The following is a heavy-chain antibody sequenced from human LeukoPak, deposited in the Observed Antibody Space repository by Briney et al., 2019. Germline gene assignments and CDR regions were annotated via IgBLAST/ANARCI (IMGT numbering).Heavy chain of an antibody. D-gene: IGHD2-2*01. CDR2: IKQDGSEK. J-gene: IGHJ4*02. Sequence: GGSLRLSCAASGFIFSSYWMSWVRQAPGKGLEWVANIKQDGSEKYYADSVKGRFTISRDNAKNSLYLQMNSLRAEDTAVYYCARDHPGYCSSTSCYRLGDYWGQGTLVTVSS. CDR3: ARDHPGYCSSTSCYRLGDY. V-gene: IGHV3-7*01. CDR1: GFIFSSYW.